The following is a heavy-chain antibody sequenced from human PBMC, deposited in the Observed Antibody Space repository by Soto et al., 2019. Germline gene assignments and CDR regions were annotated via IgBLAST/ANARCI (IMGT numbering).Heavy chain of an antibody. D-gene: IGHD3-3*01. CDR2: INPNSGGT. V-gene: IGHV1-2*02. Sequence: GXSVKVSCKASGYTFTGYYMHWVRQAPGQGLEWMGWINPNSGGTNYAQKFQGRVTMTRDTSISTAYMELSRLRSDDTAVYYCATLGRSITIFGVAPDYWGQGGLVTVSS. CDR3: ATLGRSITIFGVAPDY. CDR1: GYTFTGYY. J-gene: IGHJ4*02.